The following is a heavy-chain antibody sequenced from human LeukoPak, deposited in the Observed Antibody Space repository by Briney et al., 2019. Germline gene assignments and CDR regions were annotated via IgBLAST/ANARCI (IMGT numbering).Heavy chain of an antibody. V-gene: IGHV3-33*01. CDR3: ARVSSPLYSYYGMDV. Sequence: GGSLRLSCAASGFTFSSYGMHWVRQAPGKGLEWVAVIWYDGSNKYYADSVKGRFTISRDNSKNTLYLQMNSLRAEDTAVYYCARVSSPLYSYYGMDVWGQGTTVTVSS. CDR2: IWYDGSNK. J-gene: IGHJ6*02. CDR1: GFTFSSYG.